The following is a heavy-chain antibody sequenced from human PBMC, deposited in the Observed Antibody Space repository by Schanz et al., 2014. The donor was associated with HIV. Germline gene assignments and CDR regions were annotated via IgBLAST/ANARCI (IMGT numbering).Heavy chain of an antibody. Sequence: QVQLVQSGAEVKKPGASVKVSCKASGYTFTGYYMHWVRQAPGQGLEWMGWINPNSGGTNYAQKFKGRVTMTRDTATTTAYMELRNLRANDTAVYYCARGLGRCGGDCRGSPLDYWGQGTLVVVSS. CDR2: INPNSGGT. D-gene: IGHD2-21*02. CDR1: GYTFTGYY. V-gene: IGHV1-2*02. J-gene: IGHJ4*02. CDR3: ARGLGRCGGDCRGSPLDY.